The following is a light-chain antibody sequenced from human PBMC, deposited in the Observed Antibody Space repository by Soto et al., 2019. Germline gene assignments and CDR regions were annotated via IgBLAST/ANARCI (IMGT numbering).Light chain of an antibody. CDR2: SNN. V-gene: IGLV1-44*01. Sequence: QSVLTQPPSASGTPGQRVTISCSGSSSNIGSNTVNWYQQLPGTAPKLLIYSNNQRPSGVPDRFSGSKSGTSASLAISGLQAEDEGDYYCAAWDDSLNGRYVFGTGTKLTVL. CDR3: AAWDDSLNGRYV. CDR1: SSNIGSNT. J-gene: IGLJ1*01.